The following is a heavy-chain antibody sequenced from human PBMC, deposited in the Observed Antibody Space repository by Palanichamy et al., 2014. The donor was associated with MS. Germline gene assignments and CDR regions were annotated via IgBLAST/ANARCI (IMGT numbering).Heavy chain of an antibody. CDR3: ARDGGIAAARFDY. J-gene: IGHJ4*02. V-gene: IGHV3-30-3*01. CDR2: ISYDGSNK. D-gene: IGHD6-13*01. Sequence: GLEWVAVISYDGSNKYYADSVKGRFTISRDNSKNTLYLQMNSLRAEDTAVYYCARDGGIAAARFDYWGQGTLVTVSS.